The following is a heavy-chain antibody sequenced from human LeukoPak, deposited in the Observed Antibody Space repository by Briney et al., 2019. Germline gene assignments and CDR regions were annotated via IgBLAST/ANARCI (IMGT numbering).Heavy chain of an antibody. CDR3: ASFIPAAILGFQH. CDR2: IYYSGST. D-gene: IGHD2-2*01. V-gene: IGHV4-59*01. CDR1: GGSISSYY. J-gene: IGHJ1*01. Sequence: SETLSLTCTVSGGSISSYYWSWIRQPPGKGLEWIGYIYYSGSTNYNPSLKSRVTISVDTSKNQFSLKLSSVTAADTAVYYCASFIPAAILGFQHWGQGTLVTVSS.